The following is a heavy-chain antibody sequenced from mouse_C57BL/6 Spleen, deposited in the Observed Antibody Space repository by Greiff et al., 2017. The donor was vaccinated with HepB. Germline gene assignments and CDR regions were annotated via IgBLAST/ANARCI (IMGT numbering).Heavy chain of an antibody. Sequence: EVQLQQSGPELVKPGASVKIPCKASGYTFTDYNMDWVKQSHGKSLEWIGDINPNNGGTIYNQKFKGKATLTVDKSSSTAYMELRSLTSEDTAVYYCARSPYDGYPAWFAYWGQGTLVTVSA. V-gene: IGHV1-18*01. J-gene: IGHJ3*01. D-gene: IGHD2-3*01. CDR2: INPNNGGT. CDR3: ARSPYDGYPAWFAY. CDR1: GYTFTDYN.